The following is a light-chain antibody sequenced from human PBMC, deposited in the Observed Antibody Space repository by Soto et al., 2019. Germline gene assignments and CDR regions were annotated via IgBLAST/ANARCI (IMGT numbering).Light chain of an antibody. CDR1: RSNIGGYA. V-gene: IGLV1-44*01. CDR3: AAWDDSLNGVI. J-gene: IGLJ2*01. CDR2: SNN. Sequence: QSVLTQPPSASGTPGQRVTISCSGSRSNIGGYAVNWYQQVPGTAPKLLIYSNNQRPSGVPDRFSGSRSGTSASLAISGLQSDDEADYYCAAWDDSLNGVIFGGGTKVTVL.